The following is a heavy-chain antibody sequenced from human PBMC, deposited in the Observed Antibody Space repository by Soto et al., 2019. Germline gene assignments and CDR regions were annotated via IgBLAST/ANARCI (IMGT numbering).Heavy chain of an antibody. CDR2: IYYSGST. CDR1: GGSISSGDYY. CDR3: ARSGRDNWNKNSYYFDY. D-gene: IGHD1-20*01. V-gene: IGHV4-30-4*01. J-gene: IGHJ4*02. Sequence: PSETLSLTCTVSGGSISSGDYYWSWIRQPPGKGMEWIGYIYYSGSTYYNPSLKSRVTISVDTSKNQFSLKLSSVTAADTAVYCCARSGRDNWNKNSYYFDYWGQGTLVTVSS.